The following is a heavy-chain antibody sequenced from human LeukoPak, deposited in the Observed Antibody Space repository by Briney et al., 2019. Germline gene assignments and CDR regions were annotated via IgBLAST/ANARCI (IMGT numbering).Heavy chain of an antibody. CDR1: GYSFTSYW. J-gene: IGHJ4*02. CDR3: ATTYSSGWYDLYYFDY. Sequence: GESLKISCKGSGYSFTSYWIGWVRQMPGKGLEWMGIIYPGDSDTRYSPSFQGQVTISADKSISTAYLQWSSLKASDTAMYYCATTYSSGWYDLYYFDYWGQGTLVTVSS. D-gene: IGHD6-19*01. V-gene: IGHV5-51*01. CDR2: IYPGDSDT.